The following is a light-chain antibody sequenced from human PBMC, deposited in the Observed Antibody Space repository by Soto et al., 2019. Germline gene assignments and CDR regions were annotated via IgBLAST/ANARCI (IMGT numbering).Light chain of an antibody. Sequence: DIQMTQSPSSLSASVGDRISITCRASQTISGYLNWYQHKPGEAPKLLIYATSSLHSGVPLRFSGSGSGTDFTLTISSLQPEDFATYYCQQSYNVPRTFDQGTKVEIK. CDR2: ATS. V-gene: IGKV1-39*01. CDR3: QQSYNVPRT. CDR1: QTISGY. J-gene: IGKJ1*01.